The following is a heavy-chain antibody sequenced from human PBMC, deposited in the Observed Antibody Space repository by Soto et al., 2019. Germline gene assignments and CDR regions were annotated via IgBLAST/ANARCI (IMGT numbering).Heavy chain of an antibody. CDR2: ISDSGGST. J-gene: IGHJ4*02. CDR3: AFSSSPFDY. V-gene: IGHV3-23*01. Sequence: PGGSMRLSCAASGFTFSSYAMSWVRQAPGKGLEWVSTISDSGGSTYYADSVKGRFTISRDNSKNTLYLQMNSLRAEDTAVYYCAFSSSPFDYWGQGTLVTVSS. CDR1: GFTFSSYA.